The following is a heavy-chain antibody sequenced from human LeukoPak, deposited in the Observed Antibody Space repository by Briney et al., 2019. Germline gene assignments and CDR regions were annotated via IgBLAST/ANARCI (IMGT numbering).Heavy chain of an antibody. J-gene: IGHJ5*02. CDR2: IKHDLSET. Sequence: PGGSLRLSCAASGFTFRSDWMSWVRQAPGKGLEGVATIKHDLSETHYADPVKGRFTVSRDNPKNSLFLQMNSLRVEDTALYFYAKWDFFGDYFSFDPRGQGTRVTVSS. CDR3: AKWDFFGDYFSFDP. CDR1: GFTFRSDW. V-gene: IGHV3-7*01. D-gene: IGHD1-26*01.